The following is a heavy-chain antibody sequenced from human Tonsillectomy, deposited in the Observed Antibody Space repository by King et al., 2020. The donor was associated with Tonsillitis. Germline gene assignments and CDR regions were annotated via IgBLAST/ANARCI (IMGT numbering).Heavy chain of an antibody. CDR1: GGSISSYY. D-gene: IGHD3-10*01. CDR2: IYYSGNT. J-gene: IGHJ4*02. CDR3: ARSNSYSFSMAFDY. V-gene: IGHV4-59*01. Sequence: QLQESGPGLVKPSETLSLTCTVSGGSISSYYWSWIRRPPGKGLEWIGYIYYSGNTNYNPSLNSRVTISVDTSKNQFSLKLTSVTAADTAVYYCARSNSYSFSMAFDYWAREPWSPSPQ.